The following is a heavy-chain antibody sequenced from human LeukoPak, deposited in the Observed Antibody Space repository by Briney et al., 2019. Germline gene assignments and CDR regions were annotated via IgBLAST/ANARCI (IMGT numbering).Heavy chain of an antibody. CDR2: ISGSGGST. V-gene: IGHV3-23*01. J-gene: IGHJ4*02. CDR1: GFTFRSYA. D-gene: IGHD2-8*01. Sequence: GGSLRLSCAASGFTFRSYAMSWVRQAPGKGLEWVSAISGSGGSTYYADSVKGRFTISRDNSKNTLYLQMNSLRAEDTAVYYCAKDSLRAGYCTNGVCSDYWGQGTLVTVSS. CDR3: AKDSLRAGYCTNGVCSDY.